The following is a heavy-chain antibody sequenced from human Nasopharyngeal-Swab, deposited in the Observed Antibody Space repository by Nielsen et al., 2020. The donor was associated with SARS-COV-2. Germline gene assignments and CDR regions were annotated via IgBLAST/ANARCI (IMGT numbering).Heavy chain of an antibody. J-gene: IGHJ6*03. CDR3: ARARGINLGLGVVGDMDV. Sequence: GGSLRLSCAASGFTFSSYSMNWIRQAPGKGLEWISYISSTTYTTYYVDSVKGRFTISRDNAKNSLYLQMNSLRDEDTAVYYCARARGINLGLGVVGDMDVWGKGTTVTVSS. D-gene: IGHD3-3*01. V-gene: IGHV3-48*02. CDR2: ISSTTYTT. CDR1: GFTFSSYS.